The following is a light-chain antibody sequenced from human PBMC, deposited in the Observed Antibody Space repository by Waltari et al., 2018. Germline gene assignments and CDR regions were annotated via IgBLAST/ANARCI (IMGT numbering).Light chain of an antibody. CDR1: SPDVEGYDT. CDR2: EVT. CDR3: SSYAGGSSLM. V-gene: IGLV2-8*01. Sequence: QSALTQPPSASGSLGQSLTISCTGISPDVEGYDTVFSYQQHPGKAPKLLIYEVTKRPSGVPDRFSGSKSDNTASLAVSGLQAEDEADYYCSSYAGGSSLMFGGGTKLTVL. J-gene: IGLJ3*02.